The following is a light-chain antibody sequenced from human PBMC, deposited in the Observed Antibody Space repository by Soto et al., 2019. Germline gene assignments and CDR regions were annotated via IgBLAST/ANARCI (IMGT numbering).Light chain of an antibody. Sequence: EIVVTQFPAILSLSPGERATLSCRTSQSVDINLAWFQQRPGQAPRLLIYGASTRATGIPARFSGSGSGTDSTRISSSLRSEEWAVYDCQQYHDWYTFGQGTELEIK. CDR2: GAS. J-gene: IGKJ2*01. CDR1: QSVDIN. V-gene: IGKV3-15*01. CDR3: QQYHDWYT.